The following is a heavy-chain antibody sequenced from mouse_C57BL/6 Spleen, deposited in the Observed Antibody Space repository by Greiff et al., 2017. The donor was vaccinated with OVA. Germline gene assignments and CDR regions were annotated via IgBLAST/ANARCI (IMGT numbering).Heavy chain of an antibody. CDR3: ANNFSMDY. J-gene: IGHJ4*01. V-gene: IGHV5-17*01. Sequence: EVKVEESGGGLVKPGGSLKLSCAASGFTFSDYGMHWVRQAPEKGLEWVAYISSGSSTIYYADTVKGRFTISRDNAKNTLFLHMTSLRSEDTAMYYCANNFSMDYWGQGTSVTVSS. CDR2: ISSGSSTI. D-gene: IGHD1-3*01. CDR1: GFTFSDYG.